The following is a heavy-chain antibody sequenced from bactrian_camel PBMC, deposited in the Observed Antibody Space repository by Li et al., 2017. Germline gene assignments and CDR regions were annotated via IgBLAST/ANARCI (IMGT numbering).Heavy chain of an antibody. Sequence: VQLVESGGGLVQPGGSLRLSCVASGFTISSYGMSWFRQAPGKGLEWVSSINSGGGSTYYVASVKGRFTISKDNAKNTLYLQLNSLKTEDTAMYYCAKGDWRYYSGSFSGYRGQGTQVTVS. CDR2: INSGGGST. CDR3: AKGDWRYYSGSFSGY. J-gene: IGHJ6*01. V-gene: IGHV3S40*01. CDR1: GFTISSYG. D-gene: IGHD4*01.